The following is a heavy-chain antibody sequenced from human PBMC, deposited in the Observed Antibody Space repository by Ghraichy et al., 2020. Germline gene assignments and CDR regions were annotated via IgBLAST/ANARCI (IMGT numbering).Heavy chain of an antibody. J-gene: IGHJ6*02. CDR2: IKSKTDGGTT. CDR3: TTDLAAAGTYYYYYYGMDV. D-gene: IGHD6-13*01. V-gene: IGHV3-15*01. Sequence: GGSLRLSCAASGFTFSNAWMSWVRQAPGKGLEWVGRIKSKTDGGTTDYAAPVKGRFTISRDDSKNTLYLQMNSLKTEDTAVYYCTTDLAAAGTYYYYYYGMDVWGQGTMVTISS. CDR1: GFTFSNAW.